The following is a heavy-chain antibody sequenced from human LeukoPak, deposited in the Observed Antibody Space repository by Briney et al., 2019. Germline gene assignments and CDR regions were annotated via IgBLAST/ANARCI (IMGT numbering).Heavy chain of an antibody. CDR3: ARSPSPVYDSSGWPSFSDY. Sequence: GASVKVSCKASGYTFTGYFMHWVRQAPGQGLEWMGWINPNNGGTNYAQNFQGRVTMTRDTSISSVYMELSRLRSDDTAVYYCARSPSPVYDSSGWPSFSDYWGQGTLVIVPP. V-gene: IGHV1-2*02. CDR1: GYTFTGYF. CDR2: INPNNGGT. D-gene: IGHD3-22*01. J-gene: IGHJ4*02.